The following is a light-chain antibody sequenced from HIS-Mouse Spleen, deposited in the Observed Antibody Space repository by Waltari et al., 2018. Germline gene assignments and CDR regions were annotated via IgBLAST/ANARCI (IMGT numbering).Light chain of an antibody. CDR1: SSNIGRTY. Sequence: QSVLTQPPSASGTPVQSVTISCSGSSSNIGRTYVYWYQQLPGTAPKLLIYRNNQRPSGVPDRFSGSKSGTSASLAISGLRSEDEADYYCAAWDDSLSGWVFGGGTKLTVL. CDR2: RNN. CDR3: AAWDDSLSGWV. J-gene: IGLJ3*02. V-gene: IGLV1-47*01.